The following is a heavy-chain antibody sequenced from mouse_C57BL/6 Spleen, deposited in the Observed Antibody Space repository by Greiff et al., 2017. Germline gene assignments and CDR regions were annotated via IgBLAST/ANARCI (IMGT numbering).Heavy chain of an antibody. Sequence: QVQLQQSGAELVRPGTSVKVSCKASGYAFTNYLIEWVKQRPGQGLEWIGVINPGSGGTNYNEKFKGKATLTADKSSSTAYMQLSSLTSEDSAVYFCAREGVATDYYAMDYWGQGTSVTVSS. CDR1: GYAFTNYL. V-gene: IGHV1-54*01. CDR3: AREGVATDYYAMDY. J-gene: IGHJ4*01. CDR2: INPGSGGT. D-gene: IGHD1-1*02.